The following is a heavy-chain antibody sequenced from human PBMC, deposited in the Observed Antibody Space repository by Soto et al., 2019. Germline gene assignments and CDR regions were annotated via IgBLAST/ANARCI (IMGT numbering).Heavy chain of an antibody. CDR1: GFTFSTYW. V-gene: IGHV3-7*01. Sequence: EVQLVESGGGLVQPGGSLRLSCAASGFTFSTYWMSWVRQAPGKGLEWVANIKQDGSEKYYVDSVKGRFTISRDNAKNSLDLQMNSLRAEDTAVYYCARDPIAVAGTFDYWGQGTLVTVSS. CDR3: ARDPIAVAGTFDY. CDR2: IKQDGSEK. D-gene: IGHD6-19*01. J-gene: IGHJ4*02.